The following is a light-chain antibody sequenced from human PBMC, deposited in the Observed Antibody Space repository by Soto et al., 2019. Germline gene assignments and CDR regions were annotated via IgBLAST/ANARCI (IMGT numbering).Light chain of an antibody. V-gene: IGKV3-20*01. Sequence: IALTQSPATLYLSPGEIATLSCTASQHVTTTYIDWYQQKFRQAPRLLIYGASTRATGTPDRFTGGGFGTDVPPTISRVEPEDFAVYYCQQYDSSFTFGGGTKGEMK. CDR3: QQYDSSFT. CDR2: GAS. J-gene: IGKJ4*01. CDR1: QHVTTTY.